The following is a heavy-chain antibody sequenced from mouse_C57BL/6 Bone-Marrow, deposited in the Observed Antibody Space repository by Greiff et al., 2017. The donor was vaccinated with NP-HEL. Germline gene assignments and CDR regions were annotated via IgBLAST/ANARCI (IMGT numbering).Heavy chain of an antibody. J-gene: IGHJ4*01. CDR2: ISSGSRTI. D-gene: IGHD2-12*01. Sequence: EVQGVESGGGLVKPGGSLKLSCAASGFTFSDYGMHWVRQAPEKGLEWVAYISSGSRTIYYADTVKGRFTISRDNAKNTLFLQMTSLRSEDTAMYYCARRYRGLYYYAMDYWGQGTSVTVSS. CDR3: ARRYRGLYYYAMDY. CDR1: GFTFSDYG. V-gene: IGHV5-17*01.